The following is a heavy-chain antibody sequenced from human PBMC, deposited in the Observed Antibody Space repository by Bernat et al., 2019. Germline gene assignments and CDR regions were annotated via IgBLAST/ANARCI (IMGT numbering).Heavy chain of an antibody. Sequence: EVQLVESGGGLVRPGGSLRLSCEPSGFTFSSYSMTWVPQAPGRGLEWVSYISSSSSYIYYADSVKGRFTISRDNAKNSLYLQMNSLRAEDTAVYYCARGTPRPNYDFWSGYPTYIDYWGQGTLVTVSS. J-gene: IGHJ4*02. CDR3: ARGTPRPNYDFWSGYPTYIDY. V-gene: IGHV3-21*05. CDR1: GFTFSSYS. D-gene: IGHD3-3*01. CDR2: ISSSSSYI.